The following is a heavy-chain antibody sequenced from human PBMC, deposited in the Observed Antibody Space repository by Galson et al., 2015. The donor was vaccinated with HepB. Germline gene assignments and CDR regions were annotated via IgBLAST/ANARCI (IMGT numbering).Heavy chain of an antibody. CDR2: IYSGGNI. J-gene: IGHJ4*02. CDR1: GFTVSNNY. CDR3: ALGWSAVTFNY. Sequence: SLRLSCAASGFTVSNNYIIWVRQAPGKGLEWVSIIYSGGNIYYADSVKGRCTISTDQSKNTLHLQLSSLRAEDTAVYYCALGWSAVTFNYWGQGTLVTVSS. D-gene: IGHD2/OR15-2a*01. V-gene: IGHV3-66*01.